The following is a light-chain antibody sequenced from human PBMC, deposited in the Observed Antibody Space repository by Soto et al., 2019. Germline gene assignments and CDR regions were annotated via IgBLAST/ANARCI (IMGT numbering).Light chain of an antibody. CDR3: ASLTTTNFV. J-gene: IGLJ1*01. Sequence: QPALTQPASVSGSPGQSITISCTGTSSDVGAYNLVSWYQHLPDKAPKLIISEVTNRPSGVSDRFSGSKSGNTASLTISGLQAEDEADYYCASLTTTNFVFGSGTKVTVL. CDR2: EVT. V-gene: IGLV2-14*01. CDR1: SSDVGAYNL.